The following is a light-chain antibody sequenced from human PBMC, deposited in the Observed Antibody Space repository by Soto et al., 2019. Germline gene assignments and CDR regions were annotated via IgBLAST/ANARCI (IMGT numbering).Light chain of an antibody. CDR3: QSYDSSLSGSNA. Sequence: HSVLTQPPSVSGAPGQRGTISCTGSSSNIGAGYDVHWYQQLPGTAPKLLIYGNSNRPSGVPDRFSGSKSGTSASLAITGLQAEDEADYYCQSYDSSLSGSNAFGTGTKVTV. CDR2: GNS. J-gene: IGLJ1*01. CDR1: SSNIGAGYD. V-gene: IGLV1-40*01.